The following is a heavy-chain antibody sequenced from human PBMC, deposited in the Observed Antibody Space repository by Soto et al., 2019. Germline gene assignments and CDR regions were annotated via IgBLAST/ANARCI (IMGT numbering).Heavy chain of an antibody. CDR1: GGTFSSYI. CDR2: IIPLLAIA. Sequence: QVQLVQSGAEVKKPGSSVKVSCKASGGTFSSYIINWVRQAPGQGLEWMGRIIPLLAIAKYAQKFQGRVTITADKSTSTAYMELSSLSSEDTAVYYCYFMALNCCSSISCLEYFQHWGQGTLVTVSS. CDR3: YFMALNCCSSISCLEYFQH. J-gene: IGHJ1*01. D-gene: IGHD2-2*01. V-gene: IGHV1-69*02.